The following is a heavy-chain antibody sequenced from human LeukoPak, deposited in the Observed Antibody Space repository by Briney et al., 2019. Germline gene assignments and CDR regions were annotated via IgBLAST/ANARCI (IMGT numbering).Heavy chain of an antibody. V-gene: IGHV3-48*04. J-gene: IGHJ4*02. D-gene: IGHD1-26*01. CDR1: GFTFSSYG. CDR2: ISSSGSII. Sequence: GGSLRLSCAASGFTFSSYGMSWVRQAPGKGLEWVSYISSSGSIIYYADSVKGRFTISRDNAKNSLYLQMNSLRAEDTAVYYCARRRDSGSLQHFDYWGQGTLVTVSS. CDR3: ARRRDSGSLQHFDY.